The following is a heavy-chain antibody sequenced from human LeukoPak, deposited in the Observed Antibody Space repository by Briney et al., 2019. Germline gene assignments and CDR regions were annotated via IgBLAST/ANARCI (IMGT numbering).Heavy chain of an antibody. CDR3: ARDNSVRDEAWWFNP. CDR2: ISPSGGST. V-gene: IGHV1-46*01. CDR1: GYTFTSDY. D-gene: IGHD5-24*01. J-gene: IGHJ5*02. Sequence: ASVKVSCTAFGYTFTSDYMHWGRQAPGHGPEWMGVISPSGGSTTYAQKFQGRVTLTRDMSTSTDYLELSSLRSEDTAVYYCARDNSVRDEAWWFNPWGQGTLVTVSS.